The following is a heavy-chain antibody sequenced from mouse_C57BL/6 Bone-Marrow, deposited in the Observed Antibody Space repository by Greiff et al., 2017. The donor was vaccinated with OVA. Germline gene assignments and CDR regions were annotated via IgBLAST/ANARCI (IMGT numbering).Heavy chain of an antibody. CDR2: IWTGGGT. CDR3: ARTGVYDGYYVRFAY. Sequence: VKLMESGPGLVAPSQSLSITCTVSGFSLTSYAISWVRQPPGKGLEWLGVIWTGGGTNYNSALKSRLSISKDNSKSQVFLKMNSLQTDDTARYYCARTGVYDGYYVRFAYWGQGTLVTVSA. V-gene: IGHV2-9-1*01. J-gene: IGHJ3*01. CDR1: GFSLTSYA. D-gene: IGHD2-3*01.